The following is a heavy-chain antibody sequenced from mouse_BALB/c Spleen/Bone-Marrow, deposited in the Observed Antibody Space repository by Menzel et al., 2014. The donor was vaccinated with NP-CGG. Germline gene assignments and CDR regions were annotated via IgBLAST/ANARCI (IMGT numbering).Heavy chain of an antibody. D-gene: IGHD5-1*01. CDR3: TRLPH. CDR1: GYTFTSYY. Sequence: VQLQQSGAELVKPGASVKLSCKASGYTFTSYYMYWVKQRPGQGLGWIGEINPSNGGTNFNEKFKSRATLTVDKSSSTTYMQHSSLTSEDSAVYYCTRLPHWGQRTSVTVSS. V-gene: IGHV1S81*02. CDR2: INPSNGGT. J-gene: IGHJ4*01.